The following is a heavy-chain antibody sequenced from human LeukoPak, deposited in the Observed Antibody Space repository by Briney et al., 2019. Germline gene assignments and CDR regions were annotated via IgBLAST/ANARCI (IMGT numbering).Heavy chain of an antibody. J-gene: IGHJ4*02. CDR3: ARSMIGEFDY. CDR1: GGSISSYY. Sequence: SETLSLTCTVSGGSISSYYWSWIRQPPGKGLEWIGYIYTSGSTNYNPSLKSRVTISVDTSKNQFSLKLSSVTAADTAVYYCARSMIGEFDYWGQGTLVTVSS. D-gene: IGHD3-10*02. CDR2: IYTSGST. V-gene: IGHV4-4*09.